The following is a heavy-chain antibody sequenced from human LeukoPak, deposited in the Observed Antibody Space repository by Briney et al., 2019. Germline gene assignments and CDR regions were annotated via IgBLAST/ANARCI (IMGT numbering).Heavy chain of an antibody. CDR2: ISGSGGST. J-gene: IGHJ6*04. CDR3: AELGITMIGGV. CDR1: GFTFSSYG. V-gene: IGHV3-23*01. Sequence: GGSLRLSCAASGFTFSSYGMSWVRQTPGKGLDWVSSISGSGGSTYYADSVKGRFTISRDNAKNSLYLQMNSLRAEDTAVYYCAELGITMIGGVWGKGTTVTISS. D-gene: IGHD3-10*02.